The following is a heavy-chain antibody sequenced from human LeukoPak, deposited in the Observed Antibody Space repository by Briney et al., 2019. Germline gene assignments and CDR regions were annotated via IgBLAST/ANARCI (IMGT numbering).Heavy chain of an antibody. Sequence: SETLSLTCAVYGGSFSGYYWSSIRQPPGKGLEWIGEINHSGSTNYNPSLKSRVTISVDTSKNQFSLKLSSVTAADTAVYYCASATLYYDYVWGPTRDAFDIWGQGTMVTVSS. V-gene: IGHV4-34*01. CDR1: GGSFSGYY. CDR3: ASATLYYDYVWGPTRDAFDI. J-gene: IGHJ3*02. D-gene: IGHD3-16*01. CDR2: INHSGST.